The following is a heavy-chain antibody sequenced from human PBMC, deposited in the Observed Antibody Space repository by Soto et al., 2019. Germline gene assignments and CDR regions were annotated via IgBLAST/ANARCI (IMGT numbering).Heavy chain of an antibody. CDR1: GDSISNLDYF. D-gene: IGHD7-27*01. CDR3: ARGRYCLTGRCFPNWFDS. Sequence: SETLSLTCSVSGDSISNLDYFWAWIRQPPGQALEYIGYIYKSATTYYNPSFESRVSISVDTSKSQFSLNVTSGTAADTAVYFCARGRYCLTGRCFPNWFDSWGQGALVTVSS. CDR2: IYKSATT. V-gene: IGHV4-30-4*01. J-gene: IGHJ5*01.